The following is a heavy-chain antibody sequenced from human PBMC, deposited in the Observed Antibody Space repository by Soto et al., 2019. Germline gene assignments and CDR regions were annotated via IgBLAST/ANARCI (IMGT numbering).Heavy chain of an antibody. CDR3: AGEQLVGDYSSRYGMDV. CDR2: INPNSGGT. CDR1: GYTFTGYY. V-gene: IGHV1-2*04. Sequence: GASVKVSCKASGYTFTGYYMHWVRQAPGQGLEWMGWINPNSGGTNYAQKFQGWVTMTRDTSISTAYLELSRLRSDDTAVFYWAGEQLVGDYSSRYGMDVWGQGTRVTVSS. D-gene: IGHD3-10*01. J-gene: IGHJ6*02.